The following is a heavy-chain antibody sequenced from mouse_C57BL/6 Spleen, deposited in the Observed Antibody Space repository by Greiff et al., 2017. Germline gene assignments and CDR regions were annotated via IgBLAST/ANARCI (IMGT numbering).Heavy chain of an antibody. J-gene: IGHJ1*03. Sequence: LVEPGASVKIPCKASGYTFTDYNMDWVKQSHGKSLEWPGDINPNNGGTIYNQKFKGKATLTVDKSSSTAYMELRSLTSEDTAVYCCARSYCTRYFDVWGTGTTVTVSS. D-gene: IGHD2-10*01. CDR2: INPNNGGT. V-gene: IGHV1-18*01. CDR3: ARSYCTRYFDV. CDR1: GYTFTDYN.